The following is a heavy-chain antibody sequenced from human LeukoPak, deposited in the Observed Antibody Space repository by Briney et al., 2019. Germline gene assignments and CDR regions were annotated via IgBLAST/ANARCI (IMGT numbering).Heavy chain of an antibody. CDR3: ARGGPGAVADY. CDR2: IHYSEGT. J-gene: IGHJ4*02. Sequence: SETLSLTCTVSGGSISSSGYYWDWIRQTPGKGLEWIGNIHYSEGTSYNPSLESRVTMSVDTSTNLFSLRLSSVTAADTAVYYCARGGPGAVADYWGQGTLVTVSS. V-gene: IGHV4-39*01. CDR1: GGSISSSGYY. D-gene: IGHD6-19*01.